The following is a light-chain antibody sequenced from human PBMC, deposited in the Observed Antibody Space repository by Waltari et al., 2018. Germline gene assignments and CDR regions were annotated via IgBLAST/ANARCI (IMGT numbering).Light chain of an antibody. CDR3: SSYAGNNIYV. CDR1: SSAVVRFTY. Sequence: QSALTQPPSASGSPGQSVTISCAGTSSAVVRFTYFSWFQQHPGKAPKLIIYEVNKRPSGVPDRFSGSKSGDTASLTVSGLQAEDEADYYCSSYAGNNIYVFGTATKVTVL. J-gene: IGLJ1*01. V-gene: IGLV2-8*01. CDR2: EVN.